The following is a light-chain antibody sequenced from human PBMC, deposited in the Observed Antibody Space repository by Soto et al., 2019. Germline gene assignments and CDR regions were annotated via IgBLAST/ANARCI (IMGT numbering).Light chain of an antibody. J-gene: IGKJ4*01. CDR1: QSISSY. CDR3: QQSYSTPLT. Sequence: DIQMTQSPSSLSASVGDRVTITCRASQSISSYLNWYQQKPGKAPKILIYAASSLQSGVQSRFSGSGSGTNFTLTISSLQTEDVATYYCQQSYSTPLTFGGGNKVEIK. CDR2: AAS. V-gene: IGKV1-39*01.